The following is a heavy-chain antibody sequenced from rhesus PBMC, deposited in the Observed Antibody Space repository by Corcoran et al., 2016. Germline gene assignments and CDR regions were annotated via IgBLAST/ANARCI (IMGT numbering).Heavy chain of an antibody. CDR3: ARVMAAAGPGY. CDR2: STCRGGT. CDR1: GGSISSGYY. D-gene: IGHD6S26*01. Sequence: QVQLQESGPGLVKPSETLSLTCAVSGGSISSGYYWRWLSHHPGKGLECSGYSTCRGGTSYNPSLKSRVTISRDASKNQVSLKLRSVTAADTAVYYCARVMAAAGPGYWGQGVLVTVSS. J-gene: IGHJ4*01. V-gene: IGHV4-122*02.